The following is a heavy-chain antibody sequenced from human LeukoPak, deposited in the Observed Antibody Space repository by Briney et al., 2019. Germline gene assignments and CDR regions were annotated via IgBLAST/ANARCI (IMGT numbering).Heavy chain of an antibody. CDR2: IHSIGST. V-gene: IGHV4-39*01. J-gene: IGHJ4*02. D-gene: IGHD6-19*01. Sequence: SETLSLTCTLSGGSISSGSFFWDWIRQPPGKGLEWLGSIHSIGSTYYNPSLKSRLTMSVDTSKNQFSLKLSSVTAADTAVYYCATTSYISGWHWNFDYRGQGTLVTVSS. CDR3: ATTSYISGWHWNFDY. CDR1: GGSISSGSFF.